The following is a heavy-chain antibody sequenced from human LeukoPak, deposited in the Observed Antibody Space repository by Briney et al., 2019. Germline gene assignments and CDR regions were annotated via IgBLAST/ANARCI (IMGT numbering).Heavy chain of an antibody. D-gene: IGHD7-27*01. CDR2: IKADGSEK. J-gene: IGHJ3*02. CDR3: ARVQSGVILAFDI. CDR1: GFIFSNYW. V-gene: IGHV3-7*03. Sequence: GSLRLSSAASGFIFSNYWMSWVRQAPGKGLEWVANIKADGSEKYYVDSVKGRFTTSRDNSQKSLYLQMNSLRPEDTAVYYCARVQSGVILAFDIWGQGTMVTVSS.